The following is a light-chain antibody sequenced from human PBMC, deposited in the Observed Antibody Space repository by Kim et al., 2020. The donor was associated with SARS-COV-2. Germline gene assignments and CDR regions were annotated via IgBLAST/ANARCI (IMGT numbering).Light chain of an antibody. CDR2: ASS. CDR3: QNNESDCLT. Sequence: DIQMTQSPSSLSASVGDRVTITCRASQDISSSLAWYQQKPGKAPKILIYASSTLQSGVPSRFSGSGSGTDFTLTISSLQPEDFATYTCQNNESDCLTLGGGTKVDIK. V-gene: IGKV1-16*01. J-gene: IGKJ4*01. CDR1: QDISSS.